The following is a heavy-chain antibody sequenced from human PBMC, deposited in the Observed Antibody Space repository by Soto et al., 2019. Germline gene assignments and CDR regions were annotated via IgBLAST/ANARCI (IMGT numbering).Heavy chain of an antibody. D-gene: IGHD2-2*01. J-gene: IGHJ3*02. CDR2: IKRKIDGGTT. V-gene: IGHV3-15*02. CDR3: SVDAQCSSNTCPGAFDI. Sequence: EVQLVESGGAWVRLGGSFRLPFAASGSAFMDVWRTGVRQAPGRGGEWVGRIKRKIDGGTTDYAAPVKGRFSISRDDSKNTVFLQMNSLKSEDTAVYYCSVDAQCSSNTCPGAFDIWGQGTMVTVSS. CDR1: GSAFMDVW.